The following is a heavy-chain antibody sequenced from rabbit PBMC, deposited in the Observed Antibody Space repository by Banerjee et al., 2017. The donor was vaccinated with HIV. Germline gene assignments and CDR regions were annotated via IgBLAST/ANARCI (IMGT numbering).Heavy chain of an antibody. CDR3: ARGFASPPGSCFGYHFNL. CDR1: GFSFSSSYY. J-gene: IGHJ4*01. D-gene: IGHD3-1*01. CDR2: IYAGSSGST. Sequence: QEQLEESGGGLVKPGASLTLNCTASGFSFSSSYYMCWVRQAPGKGLEWIGCIYAGSSGSTADASWAKGRFTISKSSSTTVTLQMTSLTAAYTATYFCARGFASPPGSCFGYHFNLWGQGTLVTVS. V-gene: IGHV1S45*01.